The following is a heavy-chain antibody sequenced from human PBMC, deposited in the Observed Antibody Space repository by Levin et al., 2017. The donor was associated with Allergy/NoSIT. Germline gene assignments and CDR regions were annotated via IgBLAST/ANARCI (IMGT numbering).Heavy chain of an antibody. CDR2: INHSGST. CDR3: AARGYDFWSGYYNWFDP. D-gene: IGHD3-3*01. J-gene: IGHJ5*02. Sequence: ESLKISCAVYGGSFSGYYWSWIRQPPGKGLEWIGEINHSGSTNYNPSLKSRVTISVDTSKNQFSLKLSSVTAADTAVYYCAARGYDFWSGYYNWFDPWGQGTLVTVSS. CDR1: GGSFSGYY. V-gene: IGHV4-34*01.